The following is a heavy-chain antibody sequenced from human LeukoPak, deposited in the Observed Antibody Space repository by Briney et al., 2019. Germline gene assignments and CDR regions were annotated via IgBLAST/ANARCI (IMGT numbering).Heavy chain of an antibody. Sequence: GGSLRLSCAASGFTFSRYAMSWVRQAPGKGLEWVSAISGSGGSTYYADSVKGRFTISRDNSKNTLYLQMNSLRAEDTAVYYCAKDPYYYDSSGYWGEAFDIWGQGTMVTVSS. CDR2: ISGSGGST. D-gene: IGHD3-22*01. V-gene: IGHV3-23*01. CDR3: AKDPYYYDSSGYWGEAFDI. J-gene: IGHJ3*02. CDR1: GFTFSRYA.